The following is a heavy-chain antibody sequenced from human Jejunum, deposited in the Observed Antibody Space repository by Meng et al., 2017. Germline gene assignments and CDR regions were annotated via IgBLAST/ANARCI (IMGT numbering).Heavy chain of an antibody. CDR2: IYYSGGT. CDR1: GGSVSSAAYY. J-gene: IGHJ4*02. CDR3: AHSSSSSSFGFDY. Sequence: QGRRRASGPGRGRPSGTLSLTCTVSGGSVSSAAYYWNWIRQPPGKGLEWIGYIYYSGGTTYSPSLNSRVTISIDTAKNQVSLKVSSVTAADTAVYYCAHSSSSSSFGFDYWGQGTLVTVSS. D-gene: IGHD6-6*01. V-gene: IGHV4-61*08.